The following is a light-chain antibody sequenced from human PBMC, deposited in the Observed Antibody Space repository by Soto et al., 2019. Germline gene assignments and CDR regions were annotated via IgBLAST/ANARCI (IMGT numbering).Light chain of an antibody. CDR1: QSVSSSY. CDR2: GAS. CDR3: QQHNNWPQT. Sequence: EIVLTQSPATLSLSPGERATLSCRASQSVSSSYLAWYQQKPGQAPRLLIYGASTRATDIPARFSGSGSGTEFTLTISSLQSEDFAAYHCQQHNNWPQTFGQGTKV. V-gene: IGKV3-15*01. J-gene: IGKJ1*01.